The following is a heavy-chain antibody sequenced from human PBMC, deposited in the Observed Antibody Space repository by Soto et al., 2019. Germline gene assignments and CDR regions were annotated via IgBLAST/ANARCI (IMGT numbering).Heavy chain of an antibody. D-gene: IGHD6-6*01. Sequence: QPGGSLRLSCAASVFTFSSYGMHWVRHSPGKGLEWVAVIWYDGSNKYYADSVKGRFTISRDNSKNTPYLQMNSLRAEDTAVYYCARSIAASQMGLDYWGQGTLVTVSS. CDR1: VFTFSSYG. J-gene: IGHJ4*02. CDR2: IWYDGSNK. CDR3: ARSIAASQMGLDY. V-gene: IGHV3-33*01.